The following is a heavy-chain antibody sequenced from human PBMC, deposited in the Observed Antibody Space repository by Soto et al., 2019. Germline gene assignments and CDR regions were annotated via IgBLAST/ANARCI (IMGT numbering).Heavy chain of an antibody. D-gene: IGHD5-12*01. CDR2: ISGSGGST. CDR1: GLTFSSYA. V-gene: IGHV3-23*01. Sequence: PGGSLRLSCAASGLTFSSYAMSWVRQAPGKGQEWVSAISGSGGSTYYADSVKGRFTISRDNSKNTLYLQMNSLRAEDTAVYYCVREYSGYELRGYYYYGMDLWGQGTTVTVSS. CDR3: VREYSGYELRGYYYYGMDL. J-gene: IGHJ6*02.